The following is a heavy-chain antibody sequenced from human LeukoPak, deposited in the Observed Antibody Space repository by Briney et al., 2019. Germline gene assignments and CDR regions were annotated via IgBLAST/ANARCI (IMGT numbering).Heavy chain of an antibody. J-gene: IGHJ4*02. V-gene: IGHV4-34*01. CDR2: INHSGST. D-gene: IGHD2-2*01. Sequence: SETLSLTCAVYGGSFSGYYWSWIRQPPGKGLEWIGEINHSGSTNYNPSLKSRVTISVDTSKNQFSLKLGSVTAADTAVYYCARGSAVVPAAINWGQGTLVTVSS. CDR3: ARGSAVVPAAIN. CDR1: GGSFSGYY.